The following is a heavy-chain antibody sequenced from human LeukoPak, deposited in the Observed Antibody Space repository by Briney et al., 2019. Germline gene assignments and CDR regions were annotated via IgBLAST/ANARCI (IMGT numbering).Heavy chain of an antibody. D-gene: IGHD2-2*01. Sequence: SETLSLTCSVSGGSISSGGYYWTWIRQRPGNGLEWIGYIYYSGSTYYNPSLKSRVIISLDTSKNQFSLKLSSVTAADSAVYYCARASSPVYYFDFWGQGTLVTVSS. J-gene: IGHJ4*02. V-gene: IGHV4-31*03. CDR3: ARASSPVYYFDF. CDR1: GGSISSGGYY. CDR2: IYYSGST.